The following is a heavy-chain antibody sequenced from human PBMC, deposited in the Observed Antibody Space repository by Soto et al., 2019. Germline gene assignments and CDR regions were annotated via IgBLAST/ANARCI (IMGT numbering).Heavy chain of an antibody. CDR2: IIPVFGTT. CDR3: ARGGGPYVWFNEF. D-gene: IGHD3-16*01. CDR1: GGLFSSFA. V-gene: IGHV1-69*13. J-gene: IGHJ4*02. Sequence: SVKVSCKDSGGLFSSFAVSWVRQAPGQGLEWMGGIIPVFGTTNYAQKFQGRVTITADESTNTAYMELSSLTSDDTAMYYCARGGGPYVWFNEFWGQGTQVTVSS.